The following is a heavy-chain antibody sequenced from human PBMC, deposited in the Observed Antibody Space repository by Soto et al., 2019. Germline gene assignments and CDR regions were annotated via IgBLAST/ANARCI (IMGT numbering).Heavy chain of an antibody. V-gene: IGHV3-74*03. J-gene: IGHJ4*02. Sequence: QPGGSLRLSCAASGFTFTTYWMHWVRQGPGKGLVWVARISRDGIGATYAESVKGRFTISRDNTKNTLYLQMNSLRVEDTAVYYCGPLGNFGVVMGHWGQGTLVTVSS. D-gene: IGHD3-3*01. CDR3: GPLGNFGVVMGH. CDR1: GFTFTTYW. CDR2: ISRDGIGA.